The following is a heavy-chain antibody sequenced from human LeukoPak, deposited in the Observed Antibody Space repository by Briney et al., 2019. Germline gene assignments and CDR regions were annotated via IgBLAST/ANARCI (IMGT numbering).Heavy chain of an antibody. D-gene: IGHD2-2*01. CDR1: GYSFTSYG. CDR2: ISAYNGNT. V-gene: IGHV1-18*01. CDR3: ARPNRGDDCSSTSCPIGDAFDI. Sequence: GASVKVSCKTSGYSFTSYGISWVRQAPGQGLEWMGWISAYNGNTNYAQKLQGRVTMTTDTSTSTAYMELRSLRSDDTAVYYCARPNRGDDCSSTSCPIGDAFDIWGQGTMVTVSS. J-gene: IGHJ3*02.